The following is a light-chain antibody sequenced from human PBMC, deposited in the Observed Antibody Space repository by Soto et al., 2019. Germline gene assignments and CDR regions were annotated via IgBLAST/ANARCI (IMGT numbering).Light chain of an antibody. J-gene: IGLJ2*01. Sequence: QAVVTQPPSVSAAPGQKVTISCSGSSSNIGNNYVSWYQQFPGTAPKLLIYENNKRPSGIPDRVSGSKSGTSATLGITGLQTGDEADYYCGTWDSSLSAGVFGGGTKLTVL. V-gene: IGLV1-51*02. CDR2: ENN. CDR1: SSNIGNNY. CDR3: GTWDSSLSAGV.